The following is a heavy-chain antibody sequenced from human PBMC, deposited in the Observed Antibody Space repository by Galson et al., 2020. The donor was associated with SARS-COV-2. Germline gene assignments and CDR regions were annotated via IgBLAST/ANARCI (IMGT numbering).Heavy chain of an antibody. CDR2: IYYSGST. Sequence: SETLSLTCTVSGGYISSYYWRWIRQPPGKGLEWIGYIYYSGSTNYNPSLKSRVTISVDTSKNQFSLKLSSVTAADTAVYYCARGNSGSYYGDWYFDYWGQGTLVTVSS. V-gene: IGHV4-59*13. D-gene: IGHD1-26*01. CDR3: ARGNSGSYYGDWYFDY. CDR1: GGYISSYY. J-gene: IGHJ4*02.